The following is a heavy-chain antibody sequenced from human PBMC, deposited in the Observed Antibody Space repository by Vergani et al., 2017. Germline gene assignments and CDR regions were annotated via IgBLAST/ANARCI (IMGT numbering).Heavy chain of an antibody. V-gene: IGHV1-69*04. D-gene: IGHD6-19*01. CDR3: AARGSEWLAPDAFDI. CDR1: GGTFSSYA. Sequence: QVQLVQSGAEVKKPGSSVKVSCKASGGTFSSYAISWVRQAPGQGLEWMGRIIPILGIANYAQKFQGRVTITADNSTSTAYMELSSLRSEDTAVYYCAARGSEWLAPDAFDIWGQGTMVTVSS. J-gene: IGHJ3*02. CDR2: IIPILGIA.